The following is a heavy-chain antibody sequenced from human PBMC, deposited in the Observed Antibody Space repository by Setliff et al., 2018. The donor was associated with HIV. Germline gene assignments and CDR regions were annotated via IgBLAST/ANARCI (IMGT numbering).Heavy chain of an antibody. V-gene: IGHV1-69*13. D-gene: IGHD3-9*01. Sequence: SVKVSCKASGGTFSRYTVSWVRQAPGQGPEWMGGIIPIFGTAKYAQKFQGRVIITADESSTTAYMELSSLRSEDTAVYYCATSPRGTYYDILSGRPRGWFDPWGQGTLVTVSS. J-gene: IGHJ5*02. CDR1: GGTFSRYT. CDR2: IIPIFGTA. CDR3: ATSPRGTYYDILSGRPRGWFDP.